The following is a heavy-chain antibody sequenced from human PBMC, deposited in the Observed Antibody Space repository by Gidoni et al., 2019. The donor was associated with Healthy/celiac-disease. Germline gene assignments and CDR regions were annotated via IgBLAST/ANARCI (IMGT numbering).Heavy chain of an antibody. CDR3: VGGYDWLGY. V-gene: IGHV5-51*01. CDR1: GYSSTSYW. CDR2: IYPGDSDT. D-gene: IGHD5-12*01. J-gene: IGHJ4*02. Sequence: VHLVYSGAEQNQLGGTLEPSCLGYGYSSTSYWSGGVPHMPWKGLEWMGIIYPGDSDTGYSPSFQGQVTMSADKSISTAYLQWSSVKASDTAMYYCVGGYDWLGYWGQGTLVTVSS.